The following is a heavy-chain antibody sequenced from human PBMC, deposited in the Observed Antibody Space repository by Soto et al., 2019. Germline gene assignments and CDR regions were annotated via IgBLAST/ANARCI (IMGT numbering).Heavy chain of an antibody. CDR3: AVPIAAAGTPAFDI. D-gene: IGHD6-13*01. CDR2: INAGNGNT. J-gene: IGHJ3*02. CDR1: GYTFTSYA. Sequence: ASVKVSCKASGYTFTSYAMHWVRQAPGQRLEWMGWINAGNGNTKYSQKFQGRVTMTRNTSASTAYMELSSLRSEDTAVYYCAVPIAAAGTPAFDIWGQGTMVTVSS. V-gene: IGHV1-3*01.